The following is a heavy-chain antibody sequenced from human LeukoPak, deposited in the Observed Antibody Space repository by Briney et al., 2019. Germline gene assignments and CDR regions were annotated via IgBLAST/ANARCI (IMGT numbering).Heavy chain of an antibody. D-gene: IGHD1-26*01. J-gene: IGHJ5*02. CDR3: ARRRYSGSYSNWFDP. CDR1: GFTFSDYG. Sequence: PGGSLRLSCAASGFTFSDYGMHWVRQAPGKGLEWVAVIWYDGSNKYYADSVKGRFTISRDNSKNTLYLQMNSLRAEDTAVYYCARRRYSGSYSNWFDPWGQGTLVTVSS. V-gene: IGHV3-33*01. CDR2: IWYDGSNK.